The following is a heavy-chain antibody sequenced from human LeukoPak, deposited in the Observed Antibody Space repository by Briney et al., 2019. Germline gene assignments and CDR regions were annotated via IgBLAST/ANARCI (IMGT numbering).Heavy chain of an antibody. D-gene: IGHD3-10*01. J-gene: IGHJ6*04. V-gene: IGHV3-15*01. CDR3: TTDWVRGAFYYYGMDV. CDR1: GFTFSSYA. Sequence: SGGSLRLSCSASGFTFSSYAMHWVRQAPGKGLEWVGRIKSKTDGGTTDYAAPVKGRFTISRDDSKNTLYLQMNSLKTEDTAVYYCTTDWVRGAFYYYGMDVWGKGTTVTVSS. CDR2: IKSKTDGGTT.